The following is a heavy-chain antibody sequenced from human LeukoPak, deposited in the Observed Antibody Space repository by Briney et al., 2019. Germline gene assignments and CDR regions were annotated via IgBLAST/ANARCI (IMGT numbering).Heavy chain of an antibody. CDR1: GFSFSSYW. V-gene: IGHV3-7*03. J-gene: IGHJ4*02. CDR3: ASYYYDSSANFDY. D-gene: IGHD3-22*01. CDR2: IKQDGSEK. Sequence: GGSLRLSCAASGFSFSSYWMSWVRQAPGKGLEWVANIKQDGSEKYYVDSVKGRFTISRDNAKNSLSLQMNSLRAEDTAVYYCASYYYDSSANFDYWGQGTLVTVSS.